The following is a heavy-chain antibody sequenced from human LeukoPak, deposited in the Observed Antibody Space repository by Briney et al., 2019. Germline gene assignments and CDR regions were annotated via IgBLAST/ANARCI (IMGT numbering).Heavy chain of an antibody. J-gene: IGHJ4*02. CDR3: ARAEGYGAIDY. V-gene: IGHV3-21*01. Sequence: GGSLRLSCAASGFTFSSYSMNWVRQAPGKGLEWVSSISSSSDFIYYADSVKGRFTISRDNADNSLFLQMNILTAEDTAFYYCARAEGYGAIDYWGQGTLVTVSS. D-gene: IGHD5-12*01. CDR1: GFTFSSYS. CDR2: ISSSSDFI.